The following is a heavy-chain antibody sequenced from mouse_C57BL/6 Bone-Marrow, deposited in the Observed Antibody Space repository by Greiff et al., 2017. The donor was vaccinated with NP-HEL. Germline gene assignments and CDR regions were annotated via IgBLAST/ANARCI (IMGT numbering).Heavy chain of an antibody. V-gene: IGHV5-4*03. J-gene: IGHJ3*01. CDR3: ARALTGPD. Sequence: EVKLVESGGGLVKPGGSLKLSCAASGFTFSSYAMSWVRQTPEKRLEWVATISDGGSYTYYPDNVKGRFTISRDNAKNNLYLQMSHLKSEDTAMYYCARALTGPDWGQGTLVTVSA. CDR1: GFTFSSYA. D-gene: IGHD4-1*01. CDR2: ISDGGSYT.